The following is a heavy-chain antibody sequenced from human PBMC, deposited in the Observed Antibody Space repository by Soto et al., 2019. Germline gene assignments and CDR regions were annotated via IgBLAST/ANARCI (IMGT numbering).Heavy chain of an antibody. V-gene: IGHV3-48*01. CDR2: IRRHTSVT. J-gene: IGHJ4*02. Sequence: PGGSLRLSCAAFGLTLSTSSMNWVRQAPGRGLEWISYIRRHTSVTAYADSVKGRFTISRDSAKNSLYLQMDSLRVEDTAVYYXXXXXXXXXXXXXXWGQGTLVTVSS. CDR3: XXXXXXXXXXXXX. CDR1: GLTLSTSS.